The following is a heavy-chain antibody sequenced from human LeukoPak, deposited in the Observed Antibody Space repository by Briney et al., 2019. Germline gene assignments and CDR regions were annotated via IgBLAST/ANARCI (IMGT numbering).Heavy chain of an antibody. D-gene: IGHD6-19*01. CDR1: GFTFSSYW. V-gene: IGHV3-7*04. CDR2: IKQDGSEK. J-gene: IGHJ4*02. Sequence: GGSLRLSCAASGFTFSSYWMSWVRQAPGKGLEWVANIKQDGSEKYYVDSVKGRFTISRDNAKNSLYLQMNSLRAEDTAVYYCATEYSSGWYSGSFGDYWGQGTLVTVSS. CDR3: ATEYSSGWYSGSFGDY.